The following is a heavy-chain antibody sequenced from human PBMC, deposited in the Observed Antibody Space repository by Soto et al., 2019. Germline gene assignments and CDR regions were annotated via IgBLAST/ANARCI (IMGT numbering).Heavy chain of an antibody. CDR2: INSDGSST. V-gene: IGHV3-74*01. Sequence: PGGSLRLSCAASGFTFSSYWMHWVRQAPGKGLVWVSRINSDGSSTSYADSVKGRFTISRDNAKNTLYLQMNSLRAEDTAVYYCARVKRLVPDYYYGMDGWGQGTTVTVSS. CDR1: GFTFSSYW. CDR3: ARVKRLVPDYYYGMDG. D-gene: IGHD6-19*01. J-gene: IGHJ6*02.